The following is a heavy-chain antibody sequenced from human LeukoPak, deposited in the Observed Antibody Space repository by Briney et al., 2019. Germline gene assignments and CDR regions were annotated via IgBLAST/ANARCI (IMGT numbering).Heavy chain of an antibody. CDR3: VRQFSGSWFDP. D-gene: IGHD3-10*01. CDR2: ISYDGRNK. J-gene: IGHJ5*02. V-gene: IGHV3-30*03. CDR1: GFTFSRYG. Sequence: GRSLRLSCAASGFTFSRYGMHWVRQAPGKGLEWVAVISYDGRNKYYADSVKGRFTISRDNSKNTLYLQMSSLRAEDTAVYYCVRQFSGSWFDPWGQGTLVTVSS.